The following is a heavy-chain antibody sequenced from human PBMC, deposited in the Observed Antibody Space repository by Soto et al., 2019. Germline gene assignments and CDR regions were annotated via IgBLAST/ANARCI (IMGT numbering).Heavy chain of an antibody. CDR3: ARHGGFXDGYILLPLGYYYGMDV. V-gene: IGHV4-39*01. Sequence: KPSETLSLTCTVSGGSISSSSYYWCWIRQPPGKGLEWIGSIYYSGSTYYNPSLKSRVTISVDTSKNQFSLKLSSVTAADTAVYYCARHGGFXDGYILLPLGYYYGMDVWGQGTTVTVSS. J-gene: IGHJ6*02. CDR2: IYYSGST. D-gene: IGHD5-12*01. CDR1: GGSISSSSYY.